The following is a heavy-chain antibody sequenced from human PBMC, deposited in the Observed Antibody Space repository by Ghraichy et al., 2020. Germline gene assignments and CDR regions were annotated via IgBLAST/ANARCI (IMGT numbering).Heavy chain of an antibody. Sequence: SETLSLTCTVSGGSMSHDYWIWIRQPAGKGLEWIGRIYTGGSTDYNPSLESRVTMSVDTSKNQFSLRLTSVTAADTAVDYCARSAYSSSRWFYFDSWGQGTLVTVSS. CDR2: IYTGGST. D-gene: IGHD6-13*01. CDR3: ARSAYSSSRWFYFDS. V-gene: IGHV4-4*07. CDR1: GGSMSHDY. J-gene: IGHJ4*02.